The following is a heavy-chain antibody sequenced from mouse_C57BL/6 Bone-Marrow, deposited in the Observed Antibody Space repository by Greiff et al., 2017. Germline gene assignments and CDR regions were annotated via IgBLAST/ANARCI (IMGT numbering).Heavy chain of an antibody. CDR1: GYAFSSSW. D-gene: IGHD3-3*01. CDR2: IYPGDGDT. Sequence: VQLQQSGPELVKPGASVKISCKASGYAFSSSWMNWVKQRPGKGLEWIGRIYPGDGDTNYNGKFKGKATLTADKSSSTAYMQLSSLTSEDSAVYFCARGLGYWYFDVWGTGTTVTVSS. J-gene: IGHJ1*03. V-gene: IGHV1-82*01. CDR3: ARGLGYWYFDV.